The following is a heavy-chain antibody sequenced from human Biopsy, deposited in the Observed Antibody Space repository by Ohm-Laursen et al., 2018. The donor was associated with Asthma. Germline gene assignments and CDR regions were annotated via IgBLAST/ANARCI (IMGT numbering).Heavy chain of an antibody. CDR3: ASDFPKDYVRYNFQF. Sequence: SSVKVSCKISGYSLTDLSMHWVRQAPGQGLEWTGGHDHEEGGTVNARRFQGRVTMTEDTSTDTAYMELSSLSSDDTAVYYCASDFPKDYVRYNFQFWGQGTLVTVSS. V-gene: IGHV1-24*01. J-gene: IGHJ4*02. CDR1: GYSLTDLS. D-gene: IGHD4-17*01. CDR2: HDHEEGGT.